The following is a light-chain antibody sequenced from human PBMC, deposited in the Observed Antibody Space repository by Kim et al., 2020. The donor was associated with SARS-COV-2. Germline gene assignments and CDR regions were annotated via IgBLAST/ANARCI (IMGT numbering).Light chain of an antibody. Sequence: SYELTQPPSVSVSPGQTASITCSGYKLGDKYVSWYQQKPGQSPVVVIYQDNHRPSGIPERFSGSNSGNTATLTISGTQAMDEADYYCQAWDSSTPNSVFGAGTKVTVL. V-gene: IGLV3-1*01. CDR2: QDN. J-gene: IGLJ1*01. CDR1: KLGDKY. CDR3: QAWDSSTPNSV.